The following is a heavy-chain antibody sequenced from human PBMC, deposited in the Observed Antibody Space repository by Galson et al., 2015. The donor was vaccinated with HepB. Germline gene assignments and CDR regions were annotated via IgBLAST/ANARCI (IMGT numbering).Heavy chain of an antibody. D-gene: IGHD1-26*01. CDR3: ASTPIVGATTDYYYGMDV. Sequence: SVKVSCKASGGTFSSYAISWVRQAPGQGLEWMGGIIPIFGTANYAQKFQGRVTITADKSTSTAYMELGSLRSEDTAVYYCASTPIVGATTDYYYGMDVWGQGTTVTVSS. V-gene: IGHV1-69*06. CDR2: IIPIFGTA. J-gene: IGHJ6*02. CDR1: GGTFSSYA.